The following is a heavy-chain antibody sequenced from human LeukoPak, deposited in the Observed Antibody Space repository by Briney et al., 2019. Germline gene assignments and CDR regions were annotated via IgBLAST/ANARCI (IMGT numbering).Heavy chain of an antibody. V-gene: IGHV4-39*01. J-gene: IGHJ4*02. CDR3: ARQYEF. D-gene: IGHD3-10*01. CDR2: WHHSGIT. CDR1: GASIISGNYF. Sequence: SETLSLTCTVSGASIISGNYFWGWVRQPPGKRLEWIGSWHHSGITDYNPSLKSRVIIVPDTSKNQFSLKLASVAAADSAVYFCARQYEFWGQGTLVTVSS.